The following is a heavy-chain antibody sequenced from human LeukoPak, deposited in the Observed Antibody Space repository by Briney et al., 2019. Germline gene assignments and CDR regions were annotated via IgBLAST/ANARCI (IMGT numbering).Heavy chain of an antibody. Sequence: SQTLSLTCTVSGGSISSGSYYWSWIRQPAGKGLEWIGRIYTSGSTNYNPSLKSRVTISVDTSKNQFSLKLSSVTAADTAVYYCARIPIAARRVDYWGQGTLVTVSS. CDR3: ARIPIAARRVDY. V-gene: IGHV4-61*02. J-gene: IGHJ4*02. D-gene: IGHD6-6*01. CDR1: GGSISSGSYY. CDR2: IYTSGST.